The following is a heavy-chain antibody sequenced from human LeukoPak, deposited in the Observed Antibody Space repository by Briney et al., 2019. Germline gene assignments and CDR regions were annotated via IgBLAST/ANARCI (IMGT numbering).Heavy chain of an antibody. Sequence: GSSVKVSCKASGGTFSSYAISWVRQAPGQGLEWMGGIMPIFGTANYAQKFQGRVTITADKSTSTAYMELSSLRSEDTAVYYCARPAIDRGWFDPWGQGTLVTVSS. CDR1: GGTFSSYA. D-gene: IGHD3-22*01. CDR2: IMPIFGTA. CDR3: ARPAIDRGWFDP. V-gene: IGHV1-69*06. J-gene: IGHJ5*02.